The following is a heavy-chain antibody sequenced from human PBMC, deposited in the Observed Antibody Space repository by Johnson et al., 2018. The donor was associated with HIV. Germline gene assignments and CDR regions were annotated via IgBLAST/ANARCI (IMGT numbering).Heavy chain of an antibody. CDR3: AKDEQWLNDAFDI. Sequence: EQLVESGGGLVQPGGSLRLSCAASAFTFSSYAMSWVRQAPGKGLEWVSIITGSGGSTYYADSVKGRFTISRDNSENTLYLQMNSLRAEDTAVYYCAKDEQWLNDAFDIWGQGTMVTVSS. J-gene: IGHJ3*02. V-gene: IGHV3-23*04. CDR1: AFTFSSYA. CDR2: ITGSGGST. D-gene: IGHD6-19*01.